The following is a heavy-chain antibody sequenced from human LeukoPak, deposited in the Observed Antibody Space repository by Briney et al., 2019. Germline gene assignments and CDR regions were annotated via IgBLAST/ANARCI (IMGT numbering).Heavy chain of an antibody. D-gene: IGHD6-25*01. CDR2: INSDGSST. CDR3: ARLGSQGGVAALDY. Sequence: RGSLRLSCAASGFTFSSYWMHWVRRAPGKGLVWVSRINSDGSSTSYADSVKGRFTISRDNAKNTLYLQMNSLRAEDTAVYYCARLGSQGGVAALDYWGQGTLVTVSS. J-gene: IGHJ4*02. V-gene: IGHV3-74*01. CDR1: GFTFSSYW.